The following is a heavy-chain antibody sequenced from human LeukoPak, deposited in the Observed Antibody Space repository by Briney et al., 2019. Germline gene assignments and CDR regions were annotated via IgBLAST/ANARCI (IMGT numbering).Heavy chain of an antibody. J-gene: IGHJ4*02. V-gene: IGHV3-30*18. CDR2: ISYDGSNK. D-gene: IGHD3-22*01. Sequence: PGGSLRLSCAASGFTFSSYGMHWVRQAPGKGLEWVAVISYDGSNKYYADSVKGRFTISRDNSKNTLYLQMNSLRAEDTAVYYCAKDPKAIVVISYYFDYWGQGTLVTVSS. CDR3: AKDPKAIVVISYYFDY. CDR1: GFTFSSYG.